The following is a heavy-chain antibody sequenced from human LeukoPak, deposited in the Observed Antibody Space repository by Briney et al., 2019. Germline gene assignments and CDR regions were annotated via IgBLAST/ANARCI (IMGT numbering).Heavy chain of an antibody. D-gene: IGHD2-2*01. V-gene: IGHV3-53*01. CDR1: GFTVSSNY. CDR3: AKDLEYQLLWPDYYYGMDV. J-gene: IGHJ6*02. Sequence: AGGSLRLSCEASGFTVSSNYMSWVRQAPGKGLEWVSVIYSGGSTYYADSVKGRFTISRDNSKNTLYLQMNSLRAEDTAVYYCAKDLEYQLLWPDYYYGMDVWGQGTTVTVSS. CDR2: IYSGGST.